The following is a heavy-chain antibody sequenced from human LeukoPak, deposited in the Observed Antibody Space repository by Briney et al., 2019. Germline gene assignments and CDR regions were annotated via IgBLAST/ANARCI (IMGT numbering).Heavy chain of an antibody. Sequence: ASEKVSCKASGCTFSSYAISWVRQAPGQGLEWMGGIIPIFGTANYAQKFQGRVTITADESTSTAYMELSSLRSEDTAVYYCARDRPFGVVTSFYYWVQGTLVTVSS. CDR3: ARDRPFGVVTSFYY. J-gene: IGHJ4*02. D-gene: IGHD3-3*01. CDR1: GCTFSSYA. V-gene: IGHV1-69*13. CDR2: IIPIFGTA.